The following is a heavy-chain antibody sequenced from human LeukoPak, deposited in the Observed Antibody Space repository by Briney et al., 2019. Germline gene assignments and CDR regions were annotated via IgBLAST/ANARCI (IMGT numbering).Heavy chain of an antibody. V-gene: IGHV1-24*01. J-gene: IGHJ5*02. D-gene: IGHD2-21*01. CDR1: GYTLTELS. CDR2: FDPEDGET. CDR3: AKVDWVIDWFDP. Sequence: ASVKVSCKVSGYTLTELSMHWARQAPGKGLEWMGGFDPEDGETIYAQKFQGRVTMTEDTSTDTAYMELSSLRSEDTAVYYCAKVDWVIDWFDPWGQGTLVTVSS.